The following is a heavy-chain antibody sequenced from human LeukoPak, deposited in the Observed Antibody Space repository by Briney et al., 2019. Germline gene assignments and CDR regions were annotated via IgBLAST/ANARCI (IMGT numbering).Heavy chain of an antibody. CDR1: GFTFSSYG. CDR2: ISYDGSNK. Sequence: GRSLRLSCAASGFTFSSYGMHWVRQAPGKGLEWVAVISYDGSNKYYADSVKGRFTISRDNSKNTLYLQMNSLRAEDTAVYYCAKDTGETGGYYFDYWGQGTLVTVSS. V-gene: IGHV3-30*18. CDR3: AKDTGETGGYYFDY. J-gene: IGHJ4*02. D-gene: IGHD2-21*01.